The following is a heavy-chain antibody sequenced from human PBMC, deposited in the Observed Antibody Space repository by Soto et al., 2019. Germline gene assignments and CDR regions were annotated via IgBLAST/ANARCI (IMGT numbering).Heavy chain of an antibody. J-gene: IGHJ4*02. CDR3: AKEAPYSSSSVN. V-gene: IGHV3-9*01. Sequence: GGSLRLSCAASGFTFDDYAMRWVRQAPGKGLEWVSGISWNSGSIGYADSVKGRFTISRDNAKNSLYLQMNSLRAEDTALYYCAKEAPYSSSSVNWGQGTLVTVSS. CDR2: ISWNSGSI. D-gene: IGHD6-6*01. CDR1: GFTFDDYA.